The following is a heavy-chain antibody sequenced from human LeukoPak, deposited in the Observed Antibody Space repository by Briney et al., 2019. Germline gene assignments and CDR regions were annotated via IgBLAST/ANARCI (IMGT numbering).Heavy chain of an antibody. V-gene: IGHV3-23*01. J-gene: IGHJ3*02. CDR3: AKGVVKRRTLHADAFDI. Sequence: GGSLRLSCAASGFTFSSYAMSWVRQAPGKGLEWVSATSGSGGSTYYADSVKGRFTISRDNSKNTLYLQMNSLRAEDTAVYYCAKGVVKRRTLHADAFDIWGQGTMVTVSS. CDR1: GFTFSSYA. CDR2: TSGSGGST. D-gene: IGHD3-3*01.